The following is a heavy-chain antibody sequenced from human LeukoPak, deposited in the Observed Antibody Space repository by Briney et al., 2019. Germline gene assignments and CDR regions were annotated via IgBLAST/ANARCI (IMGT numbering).Heavy chain of an antibody. Sequence: PSETLSLTCTVSGGSISSYYWSWIRQPAGKGLEWIGRSSTTGNTNYNPSLKSRVTMSVDTSKNQFSLRLTTATAADTAVYYCVRGIYYDSGRNCFDPWGQGTLVTVSS. CDR2: SSTTGNT. V-gene: IGHV4-4*07. CDR3: VRGIYYDSGRNCFDP. J-gene: IGHJ5*02. D-gene: IGHD3-22*01. CDR1: GGSISSYY.